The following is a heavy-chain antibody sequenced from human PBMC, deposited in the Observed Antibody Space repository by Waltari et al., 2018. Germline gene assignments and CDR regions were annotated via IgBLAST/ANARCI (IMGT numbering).Heavy chain of an antibody. Sequence: QVQLVQSGAEVKKPGASVKVSCKASGYTFTSYDINWVRQATGQGLEWMGWMNPNSGNTGYSQKFQGRVTMTRNTSISTAYMELSSLRSEDTAVYYCATGVIVVVPAATNGFDPWGQGTLVTVSS. D-gene: IGHD2-2*01. CDR3: ATGVIVVVPAATNGFDP. V-gene: IGHV1-8*01. J-gene: IGHJ5*02. CDR2: MNPNSGNT. CDR1: GYTFTSYD.